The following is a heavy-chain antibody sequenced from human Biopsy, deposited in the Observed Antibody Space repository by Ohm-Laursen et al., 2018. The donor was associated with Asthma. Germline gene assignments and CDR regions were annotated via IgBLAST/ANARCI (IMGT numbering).Heavy chain of an antibody. CDR2: HDHEEGGT. D-gene: IGHD4-17*01. CDR3: ASDFPKDYVRYNFQF. CDR1: GYSLTDLS. Sequence: ASVKVSCKISGYSLTDLSMHWVRQAPGQGLEWMGGHDHEEGGTVNARRFQDRVAMTEDTSTDTAYMELSSLSSDDTAVYYCASDFPKDYVRYNFQFWGQGTLVTVSS. J-gene: IGHJ4*02. V-gene: IGHV1-24*01.